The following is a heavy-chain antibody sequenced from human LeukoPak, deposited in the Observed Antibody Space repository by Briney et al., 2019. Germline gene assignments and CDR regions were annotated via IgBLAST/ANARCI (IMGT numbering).Heavy chain of an antibody. J-gene: IGHJ3*02. Sequence: PGGSLRLSCAASGFTFSSYWMSWVRQAPGKGLEWVANIKQDGSEKYYVDSVKGRFTISRDNAKSSLYLQMNSLRAEDTAVYYCARAFSSGWLDASDIWGQGTMVTVSS. CDR2: IKQDGSEK. V-gene: IGHV3-7*01. CDR3: ARAFSSGWLDASDI. D-gene: IGHD6-19*01. CDR1: GFTFSSYW.